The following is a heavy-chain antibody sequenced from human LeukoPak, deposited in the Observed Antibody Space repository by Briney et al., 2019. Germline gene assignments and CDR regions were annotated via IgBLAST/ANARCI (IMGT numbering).Heavy chain of an antibody. CDR1: GFTFSNYG. Sequence: GESLRLSCAASGFTFSNYGMSWVRQAPGKGLEWVSGIRGSGGGTYYADSVKGRFTISRDNSKNTVYLQMNSLRAEDTAVYYCVKARMPHCGTDCLESWGQGTLVTVSS. CDR3: VKARMPHCGTDCLES. V-gene: IGHV3-23*01. J-gene: IGHJ4*02. CDR2: IRGSGGGT. D-gene: IGHD2-21*02.